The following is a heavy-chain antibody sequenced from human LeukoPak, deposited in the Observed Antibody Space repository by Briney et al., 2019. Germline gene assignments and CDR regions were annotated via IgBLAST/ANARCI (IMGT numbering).Heavy chain of an antibody. V-gene: IGHV4-59*08. CDR2: IYYSGST. D-gene: IGHD4-11*01. Sequence: SETLSLTCTVSGGSISSYYWSWIRQSPGKGLEWIGYIYYSGSTNYNPSLKSRVTISVDTSKNQFSLKLSSVTAADTAVYYCAATGYSYNYWGQGTLVTVSS. J-gene: IGHJ4*02. CDR1: GGSISSYY. CDR3: AATGYSYNY.